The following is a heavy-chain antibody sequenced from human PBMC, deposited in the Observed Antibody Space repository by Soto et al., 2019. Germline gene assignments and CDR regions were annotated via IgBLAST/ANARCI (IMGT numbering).Heavy chain of an antibody. V-gene: IGHV4-31*03. Sequence: PSETLSLTCTVSGGSISSGGYYWSWIRQHPGKGLEWIGYIYYSGSTYYNPSLKGRVTISVDTSKNQFSLKLSSVTAADTAVYYCARLEQQLVQAFDYWGQGTLVTVSS. CDR1: GGSISSGGYY. CDR3: ARLEQQLVQAFDY. D-gene: IGHD6-13*01. J-gene: IGHJ4*02. CDR2: IYYSGST.